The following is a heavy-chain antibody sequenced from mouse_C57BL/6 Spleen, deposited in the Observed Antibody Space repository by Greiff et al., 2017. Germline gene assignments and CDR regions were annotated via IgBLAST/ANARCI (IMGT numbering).Heavy chain of an antibody. CDR3: ARREDLHWYFDV. J-gene: IGHJ1*03. CDR1: GYTFTDYN. V-gene: IGHV1-22*01. CDR2: INPNNGGT. Sequence: EVQLQQSGPELVKPGASVKMSCKASGYTFTDYNMHWVKQSHGKSLEWIGYINPNNGGTSYNQKFKGKATLTVNKSSSTAYMELRSLTSEDSAVYYCARREDLHWYFDVWGTGTTVTVSS.